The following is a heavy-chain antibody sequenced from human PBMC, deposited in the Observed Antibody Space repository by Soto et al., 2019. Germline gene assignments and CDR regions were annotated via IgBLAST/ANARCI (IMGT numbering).Heavy chain of an antibody. D-gene: IGHD3-10*01. Sequence: EVQLLESGGGLVQPGGSLRLSCAASGFTFSSYAMSWVRQAPGKGLEWVSAISGSGGSTYYADSVKGRFTISRDNSKNTLYLQMNSMRAEDTAVYYCAKGGLLWFGELSLPFDYWGQGTLVTVSS. CDR2: ISGSGGST. CDR1: GFTFSSYA. CDR3: AKGGLLWFGELSLPFDY. V-gene: IGHV3-23*01. J-gene: IGHJ4*02.